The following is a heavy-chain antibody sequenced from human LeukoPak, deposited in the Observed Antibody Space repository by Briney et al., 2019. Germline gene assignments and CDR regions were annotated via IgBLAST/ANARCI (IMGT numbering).Heavy chain of an antibody. V-gene: IGHV1-46*01. Sequence: ASVKVSCKASGYTFTSYYMHWVRQAPEQGLEWMGIANHSGGSTRYAQKFQGRVTMTRDTSTSTVYMELSSLRSEDTAVYYCARDSISGSYYFDYWGQGTLVTVSS. J-gene: IGHJ4*02. CDR3: ARDSISGSYYFDY. CDR2: ANHSGGST. D-gene: IGHD1-26*01. CDR1: GYTFTSYY.